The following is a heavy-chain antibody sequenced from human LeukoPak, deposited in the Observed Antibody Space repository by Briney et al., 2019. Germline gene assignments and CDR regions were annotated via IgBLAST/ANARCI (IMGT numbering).Heavy chain of an antibody. Sequence: GGSLRLSCTASGFTFGDYAMSWVRQAPGKGLEWVGFIRSKAYGGTTEYAASVKGRFTISRDDSKSIAYLQMNSLKTEDTAVYYCTRVATMVPGYYYYGMDVWAQGTTVTVSS. CDR1: GFTFGDYA. D-gene: IGHD3-10*01. V-gene: IGHV3-49*04. J-gene: IGHJ6*02. CDR2: IRSKAYGGTT. CDR3: TRVATMVPGYYYYGMDV.